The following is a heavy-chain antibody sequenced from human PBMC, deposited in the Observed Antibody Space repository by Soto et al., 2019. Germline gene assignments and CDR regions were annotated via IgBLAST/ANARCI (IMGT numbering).Heavy chain of an antibody. Sequence: HPVGSLRLSCAASGFTLSNYWVTCVRQAPGKGLEWVTNINQDGSDKLYVDSVKGRFTISRDNAKYSLYLQMDSLRAEDTAVYYCARHEPSYYYAVDVWGQGTTVTVSS. CDR3: ARHEPSYYYAVDV. J-gene: IGHJ6*02. CDR1: GFTLSNYW. V-gene: IGHV3-7*01. CDR2: INQDGSDK.